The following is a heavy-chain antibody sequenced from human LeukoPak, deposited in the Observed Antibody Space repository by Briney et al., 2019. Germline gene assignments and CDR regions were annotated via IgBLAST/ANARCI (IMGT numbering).Heavy chain of an antibody. J-gene: IGHJ4*02. CDR1: GFTFSSNW. CDR2: INNDGSGA. CDR3: ARGNRWVDY. D-gene: IGHD1-14*01. V-gene: IGHV3-74*01. Sequence: GGSLRLSCAASGFTFSSNWMHWVRQAPGKGLVWVSRINNDGSGAIYADSVKGRFTISRDNAKNTLYLQMNSLRAEDTAVYYCARGNRWVDYWGQGTLVTVSS.